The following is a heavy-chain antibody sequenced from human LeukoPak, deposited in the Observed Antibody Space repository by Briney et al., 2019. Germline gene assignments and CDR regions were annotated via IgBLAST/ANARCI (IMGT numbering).Heavy chain of an antibody. D-gene: IGHD6-19*01. CDR2: ISSSSSTI. J-gene: IGHJ3*02. Sequence: PGGSLRLSCAASGFTFSSYSMNWVRQAPGKGLEWVSYISSSSSTIYYADSVKGRFTISRDNAKNSLYLQMNSLRAEDTAVYYCARDKMAIVYSSGWYPDAFDIWGQGTMVTVSS. CDR3: ARDKMAIVYSSGWYPDAFDI. CDR1: GFTFSSYS. V-gene: IGHV3-48*04.